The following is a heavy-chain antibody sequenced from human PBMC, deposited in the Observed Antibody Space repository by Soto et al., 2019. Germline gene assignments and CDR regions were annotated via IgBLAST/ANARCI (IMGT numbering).Heavy chain of an antibody. CDR2: ISGSDGRT. CDR3: AKGPPSTVWPYFDH. V-gene: IGHV3-23*01. D-gene: IGHD4-17*01. Sequence: QTGGSLRLSCAASGFTFSLYAMNWVRQAPGKGLEWVSCISGSDGRTYYADSVKGRFTISRDNSKNTLFLQMNSLGAEDTALYYCAKGPPSTVWPYFDHWGLGTLVTVSS. J-gene: IGHJ4*02. CDR1: GFTFSLYA.